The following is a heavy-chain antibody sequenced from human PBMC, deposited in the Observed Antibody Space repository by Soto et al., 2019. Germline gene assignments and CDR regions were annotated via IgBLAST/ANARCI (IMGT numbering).Heavy chain of an antibody. CDR3: ARDLTILPSTHVRLYIYGMDV. CDR2: ISPYNGHT. CDR1: GYSFTSYG. J-gene: IGHJ6*02. V-gene: IGHV1-18*01. Sequence: ASVKVSCKASGYSFTSYGISWVRQAPGQGLEWMGWISPYNGHTQFVERFQGRVTMTTDTSTKTAYMELRNLRTDGTAPADCARDLTILPSTHVRLYIYGMDVGVQGTTVTVSS. D-gene: IGHD3-3*02.